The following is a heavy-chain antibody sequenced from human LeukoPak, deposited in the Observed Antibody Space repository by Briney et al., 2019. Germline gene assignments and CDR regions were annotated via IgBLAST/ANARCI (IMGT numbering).Heavy chain of an antibody. CDR3: ANGPLLGSGYHPDY. Sequence: GGSLSLSCAASGFTFSSAAMTWVRQAPGKGLEWVSTITGSDESTYYTDSVKGRFTISRDYSKSTLHLQMNSLRVEDTAIYYCANGPLLGSGYHPDYWGQGTLVTVSS. D-gene: IGHD3-22*01. CDR2: ITGSDEST. V-gene: IGHV3-23*01. J-gene: IGHJ4*02. CDR1: GFTFSSAA.